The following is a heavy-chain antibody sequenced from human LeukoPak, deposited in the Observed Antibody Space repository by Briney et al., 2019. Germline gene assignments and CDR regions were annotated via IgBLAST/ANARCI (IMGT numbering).Heavy chain of an antibody. J-gene: IGHJ4*02. V-gene: IGHV3-20*04. CDR1: GFTFDDYG. D-gene: IGHD3-3*01. CDR2: INWNGGST. CDR3: AKDKSWSGYLELDY. Sequence: GGSLRLSCAASGFTFDDYGMSWVRQAPGKGLEWVSGINWNGGSTGYADSVKGRFTISRDNAKNTLYLQMNSLRAEDTAVYYCAKDKSWSGYLELDYWGQGTLVTVSS.